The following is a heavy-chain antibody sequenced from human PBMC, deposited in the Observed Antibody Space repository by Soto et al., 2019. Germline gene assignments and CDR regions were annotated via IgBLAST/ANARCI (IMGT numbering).Heavy chain of an antibody. CDR3: ARLVGMYYDILTGPNFHY. Sequence: PGESLKISCKGSGYSFTSYWIGWVRQMPGKGLEWMGIIYPGDSDTRYSPSFQGQVTISADKSISTAYLQWSSLKASDTAMYYCARLVGMYYDILTGPNFHYWGQGTMVTVYS. CDR2: IYPGDSDT. D-gene: IGHD3-9*01. J-gene: IGHJ4*02. CDR1: GYSFTSYW. V-gene: IGHV5-51*01.